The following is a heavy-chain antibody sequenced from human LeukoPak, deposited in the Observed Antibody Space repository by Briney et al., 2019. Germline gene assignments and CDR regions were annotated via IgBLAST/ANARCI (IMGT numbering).Heavy chain of an antibody. D-gene: IGHD5-12*01. Sequence: ASVKVSCKASVYTFTSYDINGVRRAGAQGLEGMGWMNPNSGNTGYAQKFQGRVTMTRNTSTSTAYIELSSLRSEATAVYYCASHRLVATIIRSEYGMDVWGQGTTVTVSS. CDR2: MNPNSGNT. V-gene: IGHV1-8*01. CDR1: VYTFTSYD. J-gene: IGHJ6*02. CDR3: ASHRLVATIIRSEYGMDV.